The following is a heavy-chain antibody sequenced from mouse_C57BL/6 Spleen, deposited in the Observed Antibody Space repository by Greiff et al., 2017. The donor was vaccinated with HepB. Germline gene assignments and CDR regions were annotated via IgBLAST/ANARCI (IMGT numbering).Heavy chain of an antibody. D-gene: IGHD1-1*01. Sequence: QVQLQQPGAELVKPGASVKMSCKASGYTFTSYWITWVKQRPGQGLEWIGDIYPGSGSTHYNEKFKSKATLTVDTSSSTAYMQLSSLTSEDSAVYDCAREDYGSTDGYFDVWGTGTTVTVSS. CDR2: IYPGSGST. J-gene: IGHJ1*03. CDR1: GYTFTSYW. CDR3: AREDYGSTDGYFDV. V-gene: IGHV1-55*01.